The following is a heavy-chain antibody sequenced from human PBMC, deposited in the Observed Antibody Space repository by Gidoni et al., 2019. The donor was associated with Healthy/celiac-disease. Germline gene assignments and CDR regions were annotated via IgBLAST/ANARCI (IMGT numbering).Heavy chain of an antibody. Sequence: QVQLVQSGAEVKKPGSSVKVSCTSSGGTFSTYTISWVRQAPRPGLDWMGRIILILGIANYAQKFQDRATIPANKSTSTVYMELSSLKSEDTAVYYCARDGDGYNPKGLDYWGQGTLVTVSS. D-gene: IGHD5-12*01. CDR1: GGTFSTYT. CDR3: ARDGDGYNPKGLDY. CDR2: IILILGIA. V-gene: IGHV1-69*08. J-gene: IGHJ4*02.